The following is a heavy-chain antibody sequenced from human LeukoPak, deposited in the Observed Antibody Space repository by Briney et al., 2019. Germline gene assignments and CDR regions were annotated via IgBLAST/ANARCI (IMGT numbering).Heavy chain of an antibody. J-gene: IGHJ4*02. CDR3: ARGAGYDYVRGSYRSIDY. D-gene: IGHD3-16*02. CDR1: GFTFDDYG. V-gene: IGHV3-20*04. CDR2: INWNGGST. Sequence: GGSLRLSCAAFGFTFDDYGMTWVRQAPGKGLKWVSNINWNGGSTGYADSVKGRFTISRDNAKKALYLQMNSLRAEDTALYYWARGAGYDYVRGSYRSIDYWGQGALVTVCS.